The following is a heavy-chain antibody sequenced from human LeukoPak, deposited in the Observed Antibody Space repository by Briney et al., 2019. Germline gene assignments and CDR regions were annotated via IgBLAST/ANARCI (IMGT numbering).Heavy chain of an antibody. J-gene: IGHJ4*02. D-gene: IGHD3-22*01. CDR3: AKAQRSGSGYYGLLFDY. Sequence: GGSLRLSCAASGFTFSSYGMHWVRQAPGKGLEWVAVISYDGSNKYYADSVKGRFTISRDNSKNTLYLQMNSLRAEDTAVYYCAKAQRSGSGYYGLLFDYWGQGTLVTVSS. CDR2: ISYDGSNK. V-gene: IGHV3-30*18. CDR1: GFTFSSYG.